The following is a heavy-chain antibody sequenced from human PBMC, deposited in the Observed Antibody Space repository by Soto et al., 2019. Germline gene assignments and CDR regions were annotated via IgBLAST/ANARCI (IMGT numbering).Heavy chain of an antibody. CDR1: GGIFSNFV. D-gene: IGHD3-22*01. Sequence: SVKVSCKASGGIFSNFVITWVRQAPGHGLEWMGQIIPVFGTPNYAQMFQGRVTITADESTSTAYMELSSLRSDDTAVYYCASPGYDSSAYLPNAHWGQGTLVTVSS. CDR3: ASPGYDSSAYLPNAH. J-gene: IGHJ4*02. CDR2: IIPVFGTP. V-gene: IGHV1-69*13.